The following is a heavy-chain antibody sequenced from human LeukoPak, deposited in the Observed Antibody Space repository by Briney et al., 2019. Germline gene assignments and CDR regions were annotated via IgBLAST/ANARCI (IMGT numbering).Heavy chain of an antibody. J-gene: IGHJ4*02. Sequence: SETLSLTCTVSGGSISSYYWSWIRQPPGKGLEWIGYIYYSGSTNYNPSLKSRVTISVGTSKNQFSLKLSSVTAADTAVYYCARDSPTGTPFDYWGQGTLVTVSS. V-gene: IGHV4-59*01. CDR2: IYYSGST. CDR1: GGSISSYY. D-gene: IGHD1-7*01. CDR3: ARDSPTGTPFDY.